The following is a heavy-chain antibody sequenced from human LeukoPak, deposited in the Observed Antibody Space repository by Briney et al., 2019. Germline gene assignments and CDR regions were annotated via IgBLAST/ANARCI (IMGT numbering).Heavy chain of an antibody. V-gene: IGHV3-21*01. J-gene: IGHJ3*02. CDR1: GQTFNTYS. CDR2: FSGSSSSI. Sequence: GGSLRLSCVASGQTFNTYSMNWVRQAPGRGLEWVSSFSGSSSSIKYAESVKGRFTISRDNAENSLFLQMNSLRAEDTAIYYCARDRMSGSFFDAFDIWGHGTRVTVSS. CDR3: ARDRMSGSFFDAFDI. D-gene: IGHD3-3*01.